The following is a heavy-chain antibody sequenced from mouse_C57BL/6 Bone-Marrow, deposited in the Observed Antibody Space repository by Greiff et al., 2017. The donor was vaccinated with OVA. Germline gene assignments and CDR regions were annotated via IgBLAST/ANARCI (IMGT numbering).Heavy chain of an antibody. CDR2: IFPGSGST. J-gene: IGHJ1*03. Sequence: VQLQQSGPELVKPGASVKISCKASGYTFTDYYINWVKQRPGQGLEWIGWIFPGSGSTYYNEKFKGKATLTVDKSSSTAYMFLSSLTSEDSAVYCCARGGVYYDCAWYFDVWGTGTTVTVSS. CDR1: GYTFTDYY. CDR3: ARGGVYYDCAWYFDV. V-gene: IGHV1-75*01. D-gene: IGHD2-4*01.